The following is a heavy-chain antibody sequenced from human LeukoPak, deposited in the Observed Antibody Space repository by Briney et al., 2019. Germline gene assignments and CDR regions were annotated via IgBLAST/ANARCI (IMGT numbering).Heavy chain of an antibody. CDR2: IKQDGSEK. D-gene: IGHD3-10*01. CDR3: ARDRALFDP. CDR1: GFTFSSCP. V-gene: IGHV3-7*04. Sequence: GGSLRLSCAASGFTFSSCPLHWVRQAPGKGLEWVANIKQDGSEKYYVDSVKGRFTISRDNAKNSLYLQMNSLRAEDTAVYYCARDRALFDPWGQGTLVTVSS. J-gene: IGHJ5*02.